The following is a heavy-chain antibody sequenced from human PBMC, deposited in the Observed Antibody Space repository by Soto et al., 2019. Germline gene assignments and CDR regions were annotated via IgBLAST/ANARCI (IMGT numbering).Heavy chain of an antibody. CDR1: GGTFSSYA. J-gene: IGHJ5*02. V-gene: IGHV1-69*01. CDR2: IIPVYGPA. D-gene: IGHD3-10*01. CDR3: ARVTTMVRVGINNGFDP. Sequence: QVPLVQSGAEVKKPGSSVTVSCKASGGTFSSYAINWERQAPGQGLEWLGGIIPVYGPAKYAQRFQGRVTITADESTTTVYMELTSLTSQDTAVYYCARVTTMVRVGINNGFDPWGHGTLVTVSS.